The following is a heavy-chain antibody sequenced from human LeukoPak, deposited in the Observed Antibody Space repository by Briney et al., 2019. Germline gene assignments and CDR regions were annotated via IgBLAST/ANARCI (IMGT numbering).Heavy chain of an antibody. J-gene: IGHJ6*03. CDR3: ARGGESSSWYGMVSYYYYMDV. CDR2: IKQDRSEK. CDR1: GFTFSSYW. V-gene: IGHV3-7*01. Sequence: PGGSLRLSCAASGFTFSSYWMSWVRQAPGKGLEWVANIKQDRSEKYYVDSVKGRFTISRDNAKNSLYLQMNSLRAEDTAVYYCARGGESSSWYGMVSYYYYMDVWGKGTTVTVSS. D-gene: IGHD6-13*01.